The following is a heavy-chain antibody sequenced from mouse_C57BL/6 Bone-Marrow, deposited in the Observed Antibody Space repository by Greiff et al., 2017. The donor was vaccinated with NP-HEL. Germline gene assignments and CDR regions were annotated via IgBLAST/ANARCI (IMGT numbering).Heavy chain of an antibody. D-gene: IGHD2-1*01. CDR1: GYSITSGYY. V-gene: IGHV3-6*01. CDR2: ISYDGSN. CDR3: ARDVYYGNYVYYAMDY. Sequence: EVKLEESGPGLVKPSQSLSLTCSVTGYSITSGYYWNWIRQFPGNKLEWMGYISYDGSNNYNPSLKNRISITRDTSKNQFFLKLNSVTTEDTATYYCARDVYYGNYVYYAMDYWGQGTSVTVSS. J-gene: IGHJ4*01.